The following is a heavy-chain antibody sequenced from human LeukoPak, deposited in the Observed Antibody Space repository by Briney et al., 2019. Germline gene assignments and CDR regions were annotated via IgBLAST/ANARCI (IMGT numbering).Heavy chain of an antibody. D-gene: IGHD3-10*01. J-gene: IGHJ4*02. CDR2: IYSDGST. CDR3: ARSPGDRTYFDY. Sequence: GGSLRLSCAASGFTVSSNYMSWVRQAPGKGLEWVSVIYSDGSTYYADSVKGRFTISRDNSKNTLYLQMNSLRAEDTAVYYCARSPGDRTYFDYWGQGTLVTVSS. CDR1: GFTVSSNY. V-gene: IGHV3-53*01.